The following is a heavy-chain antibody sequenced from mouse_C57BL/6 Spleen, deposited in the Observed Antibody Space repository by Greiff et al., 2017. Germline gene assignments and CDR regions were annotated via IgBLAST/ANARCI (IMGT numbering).Heavy chain of an antibody. CDR3: ARGLVKRSWYFDV. V-gene: IGHV5-4*01. D-gene: IGHD2-1*01. CDR1: GFTFSRYA. J-gene: IGHJ1*03. CDR2: IIAGGSYT. Sequence: EVHLVESGGGLVKPGGSLTLSCAASGFTFSRYAMSWVRQTPEKRLEWVATIIAGGSYTYYPDNVKGRFTLSRDNAKNNLYLQMSHLKSEDTAMYYCARGLVKRSWYFDVWGTGPTVTVSS.